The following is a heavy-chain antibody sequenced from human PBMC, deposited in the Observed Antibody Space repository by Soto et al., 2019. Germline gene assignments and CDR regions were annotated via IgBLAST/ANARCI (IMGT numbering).Heavy chain of an antibody. J-gene: IGHJ4*02. D-gene: IGHD3-10*02. CDR2: IYYSGST. Sequence: SETLSLTCTVSGDSISSSSYYWGWIRQPPGKGLEWIGSIYYSGSTDYNPSLKSRVTISVDTSKNQFSLKLTSVTAADTAVSYGARLLYVGGGFRVGWCREAVVTVP. CDR1: GDSISSSSYY. CDR3: ARLLYVGGGFRVG. V-gene: IGHV4-39*01.